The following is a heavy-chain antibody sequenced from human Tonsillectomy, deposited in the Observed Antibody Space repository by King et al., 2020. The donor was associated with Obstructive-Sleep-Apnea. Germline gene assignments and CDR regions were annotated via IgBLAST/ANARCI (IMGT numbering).Heavy chain of an antibody. Sequence: VQLVESGGVVVQPGGSLRLSCAASGFTFDDYAMHWVRQAPGKGLEWVSLISWDGGSTYYADSVKGRFTISRDNSKNSLYLQMNSLRAEDTALYYCAKDSEPAAILYYYGMDVWGQGTTVTVSS. CDR2: ISWDGGST. D-gene: IGHD2-2*01. CDR1: GFTFDDYA. J-gene: IGHJ6*02. V-gene: IGHV3-43D*03. CDR3: AKDSEPAAILYYYGMDV.